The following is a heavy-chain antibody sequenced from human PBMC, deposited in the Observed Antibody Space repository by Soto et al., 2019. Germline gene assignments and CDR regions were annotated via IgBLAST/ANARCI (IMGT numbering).Heavy chain of an antibody. J-gene: IGHJ6*02. CDR1: GFTFSSYG. CDR3: AKDQYYYDSSGYYIPYYYGMDV. CDR2: ISYDGSNK. D-gene: IGHD3-22*01. Sequence: GGSLRLSCAASGFTFSSYGMHWVRQAPGKGLEWVAVISYDGSNKYYADSVKGRFTISRDNSKNTLYLQMNSLRAEDTAVYYCAKDQYYYDSSGYYIPYYYGMDVWGQGTTVTVSS. V-gene: IGHV3-30*18.